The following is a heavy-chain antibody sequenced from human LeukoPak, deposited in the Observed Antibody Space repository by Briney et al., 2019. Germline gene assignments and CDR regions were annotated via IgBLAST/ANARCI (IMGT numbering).Heavy chain of an antibody. D-gene: IGHD3-10*01. CDR2: MYYSGST. CDR1: GGSISSYY. J-gene: IGHJ4*02. V-gene: IGHV4-59*08. Sequence: SETLSLTCTVSGGSISSYYWSWIRQPPGKGLEWIGYMYYSGSTKYNPSLKSRVTISVDTSKNQFSLRLGSVTAADTAVYYCARHLRGVIPHFDYWGQGNLVTVSS. CDR3: ARHLRGVIPHFDY.